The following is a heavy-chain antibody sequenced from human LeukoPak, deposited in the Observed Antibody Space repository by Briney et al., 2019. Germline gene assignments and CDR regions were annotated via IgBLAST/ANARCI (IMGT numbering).Heavy chain of an antibody. Sequence: PSETLSLTCTVSGGSISSGGYYWSWIRQHPGKGLEWIGYIYYSGSTYYNPSLKSRVTISVDTSKNQFSLKLSSVTAADTAVYYCAGADDDYGDYAGNFDYWGQGTLVTVSS. D-gene: IGHD4-17*01. CDR1: GGSISSGGYY. J-gene: IGHJ4*02. V-gene: IGHV4-31*03. CDR3: AGADDDYGDYAGNFDY. CDR2: IYYSGST.